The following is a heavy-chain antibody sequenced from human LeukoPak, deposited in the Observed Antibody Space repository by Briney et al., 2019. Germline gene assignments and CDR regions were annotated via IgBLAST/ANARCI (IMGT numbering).Heavy chain of an antibody. J-gene: IGHJ4*02. D-gene: IGHD3-9*01. CDR2: IYTSGST. V-gene: IGHV4-4*07. Sequence: PSETLSLTCTVSGGSISSYYCSWIRQPAGKGLEWIGRIYTSGSTNYNPALKSRLTMSVDTSKNQFSLKLSSLTPAAPAAYYCVGERYFDWLFDYWGQGTLVTVSS. CDR1: GGSISSYY. CDR3: VGERYFDWLFDY.